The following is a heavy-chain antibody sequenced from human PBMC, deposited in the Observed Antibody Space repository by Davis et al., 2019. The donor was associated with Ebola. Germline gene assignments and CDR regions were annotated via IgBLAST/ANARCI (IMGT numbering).Heavy chain of an antibody. V-gene: IGHV3-53*01. CDR2: IYSGGST. CDR3: AKGTAMIFGEFDY. CDR1: GFTVSSNY. J-gene: IGHJ4*02. D-gene: IGHD3/OR15-3a*01. Sequence: GGSLRLSCAASGFTVSSNYMSWVRQAPGKGLEWVSVIYSGGSTYYADSVKGRFTISRDNSKNTLYLQMNGLRAEDTAVYYCAKGTAMIFGEFDYWGQGTLVTVSS.